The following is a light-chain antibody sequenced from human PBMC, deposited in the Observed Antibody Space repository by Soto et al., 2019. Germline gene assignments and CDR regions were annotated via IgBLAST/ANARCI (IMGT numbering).Light chain of an antibody. V-gene: IGLV1-40*01. CDR2: GNS. J-gene: IGLJ2*01. CDR1: SSNIGAGYD. Sequence: SVLTQPPSVSGAPGQRVTIPCTGSSSNIGAGYDVHWYQQLPGTAPKLLIYGNSNRPSGVPDRFSGSKSGTSASLAITGLQAEDEADYYCQSYDSSLSGLFGGGTKLTVL. CDR3: QSYDSSLSGL.